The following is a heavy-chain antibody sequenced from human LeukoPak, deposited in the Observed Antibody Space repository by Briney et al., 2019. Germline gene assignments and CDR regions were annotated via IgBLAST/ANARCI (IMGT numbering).Heavy chain of an antibody. D-gene: IGHD2-15*01. CDR3: ATERSGGTWFDP. CDR1: GYTFTTYH. Sequence: APVKMSCKASGYTFTTYHMHWVRQAPGQGLEWVGMIDTSDGKTNYAQKFQSRVTMTRDTSTSTVYMELSYLRSEDTAVYYCATERSGGTWFDPWGQGTLVTVSS. J-gene: IGHJ5*02. V-gene: IGHV1-46*01. CDR2: IDTSDGKT.